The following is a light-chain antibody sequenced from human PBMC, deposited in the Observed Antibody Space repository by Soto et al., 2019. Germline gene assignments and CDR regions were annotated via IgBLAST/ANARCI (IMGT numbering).Light chain of an antibody. V-gene: IGLV2-18*02. CDR2: EVS. CDR1: SSDVGSYNR. Sequence: QSALTQPPSVSGSPGQSVTISCTGTSSDVGSYNRVSWYQQPPGTAPKLMIYEVSNRPSGVPDRFSGSKSGNTASLTISGLQAEDEADCYCNSYTSSGTYVFGTGTKLTVL. CDR3: NSYTSSGTYV. J-gene: IGLJ1*01.